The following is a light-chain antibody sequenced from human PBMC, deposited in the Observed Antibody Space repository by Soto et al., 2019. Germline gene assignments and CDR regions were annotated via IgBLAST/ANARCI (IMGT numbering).Light chain of an antibody. V-gene: IGLV2-11*01. CDR2: DVF. CDR3: SSFAPSYRVI. CDR1: SSDIGSYNA. J-gene: IGLJ2*01. Sequence: QSALTQPRSVSGSPGHSVTISCFGTSSDIGSYNAVSWYQQHPGKATKLIIFDVFERPSGVPDRFSGSKSGNSASLTISGLQAEDESDYYCSSFAPSYRVIFGGGTKLTVL.